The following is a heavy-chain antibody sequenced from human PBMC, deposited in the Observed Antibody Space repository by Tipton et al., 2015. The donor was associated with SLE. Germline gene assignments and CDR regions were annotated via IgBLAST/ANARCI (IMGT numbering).Heavy chain of an antibody. CDR2: IDPTDSYT. Sequence: VQLVQSGAEVKKPGESLRISCKGSGYSFTIYWISWVRQLPGKGLEWMGRIDPTDSYTNYSPSFEGHVTISVDKATGTAYLKWSRLQASDTAIYFCARHRVSMRDCSPITCPFDYWGPGTLVTVSS. V-gene: IGHV5-10-1*01. J-gene: IGHJ4*02. CDR3: ARHRVSMRDCSPITCPFDY. CDR1: GYSFTIYW. D-gene: IGHD2-15*01.